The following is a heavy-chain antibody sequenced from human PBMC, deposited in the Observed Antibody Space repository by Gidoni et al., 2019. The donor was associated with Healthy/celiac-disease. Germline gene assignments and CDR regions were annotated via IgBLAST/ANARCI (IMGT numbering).Heavy chain of an antibody. D-gene: IGHD1-26*01. CDR3: ARDLPIVGATTTPAFDI. CDR2: IKQDGSEK. Sequence: EVQLVESGGGLVQPGGSLRLSCAASGFTFSSYWMSWVRQARGKGLEWVANIKQDGSEKYYVGSVKGRFTISRDNAKNSLYLQMNSLRAEDTAVYYCARDLPIVGATTTPAFDIWGQGTMVTVSS. CDR1: GFTFSSYW. V-gene: IGHV3-7*03. J-gene: IGHJ3*02.